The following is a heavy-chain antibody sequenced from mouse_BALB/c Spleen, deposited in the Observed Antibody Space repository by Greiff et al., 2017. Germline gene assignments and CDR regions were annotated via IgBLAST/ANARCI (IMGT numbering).Heavy chain of an antibody. CDR1: GYSITSGYY. V-gene: IGHV3-6*02. CDR3: ARGGLRFDY. D-gene: IGHD1-1*01. Sequence: EVHLVESGPGLVKPSQSLSLTCSVTGYSITSGYYWNWIRQFPGNKLEWMGYISYDGSNNYNPSLKNRISITRDTSKNQFFLKLNSVTTEDTATYYCARGGLRFDYWGQGTTLTVSS. CDR2: ISYDGSN. J-gene: IGHJ2*01.